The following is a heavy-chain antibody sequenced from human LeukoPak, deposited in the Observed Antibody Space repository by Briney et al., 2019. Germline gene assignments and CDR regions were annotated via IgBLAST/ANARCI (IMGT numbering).Heavy chain of an antibody. Sequence: GGSLRLSCAASGFTFSSYWMHWVRQAPGKGLVWVSRINSDGSSTSYADSVKGRFTISRGNAKNTLYLQMNSLRAEDTAVYYCARDVTYYYDSSLDAFDIWGQGTMVTVSS. J-gene: IGHJ3*02. CDR1: GFTFSSYW. D-gene: IGHD3-22*01. CDR3: ARDVTYYYDSSLDAFDI. CDR2: INSDGSST. V-gene: IGHV3-74*01.